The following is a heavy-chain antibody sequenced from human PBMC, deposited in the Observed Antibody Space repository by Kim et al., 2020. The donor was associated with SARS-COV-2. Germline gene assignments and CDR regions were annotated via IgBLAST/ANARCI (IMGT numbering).Heavy chain of an antibody. Sequence: GGSLRLSCTASGFTFGESGLSWVRQAPGKGLEWVGFIRSKPYGGTTEYAASVKGRFTISRDDSKSIAYLQMNRLETEDTAMYHCTKTFGRGSYSDYWGQGTLVTVSS. CDR3: TKTFGRGSYSDY. CDR1: GFTFGESG. V-gene: IGHV3-49*04. CDR2: IRSKPYGGTT. D-gene: IGHD1-26*01. J-gene: IGHJ4*02.